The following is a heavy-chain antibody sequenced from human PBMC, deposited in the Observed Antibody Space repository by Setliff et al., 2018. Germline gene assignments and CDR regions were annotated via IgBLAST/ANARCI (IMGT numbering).Heavy chain of an antibody. Sequence: SETLSLTCTVSGGSISSGSYYWSWIRQPAGKGLEWIGHIYTSGSTNYNPSLKSRVTISVDTSKNQFSLKLSSVTAADTAVYYCARSTYYYGSGSQVPYYYYYGMDVWGQGTTVTVS. J-gene: IGHJ6*02. CDR2: IYTSGST. D-gene: IGHD3-10*01. CDR1: GGSISSGSYY. CDR3: ARSTYYYGSGSQVPYYYYYGMDV. V-gene: IGHV4-61*09.